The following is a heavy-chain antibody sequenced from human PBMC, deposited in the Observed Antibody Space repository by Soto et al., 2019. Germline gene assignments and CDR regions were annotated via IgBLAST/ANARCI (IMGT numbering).Heavy chain of an antibody. J-gene: IGHJ5*02. CDR3: ARRNVRNWFDP. Sequence: ASVKVSCKAPGGTFSSYTISWVRQAPGQGLEWVGRIIPILGIANYAQKFQGRVTITADKSTSTAYMELSSLRSEDTVVYYCARRNVRNWFDPWGQGTLVTVSS. V-gene: IGHV1-69*02. CDR1: GGTFSSYT. CDR2: IIPILGIA. D-gene: IGHD1-1*01.